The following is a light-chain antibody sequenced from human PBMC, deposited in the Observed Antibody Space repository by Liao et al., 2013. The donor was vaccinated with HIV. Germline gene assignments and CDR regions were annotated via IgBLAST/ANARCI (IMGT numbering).Light chain of an antibody. CDR2: QDS. CDR1: KLGDRY. CDR3: QAWDSSTGVL. V-gene: IGLV3-1*01. J-gene: IGLJ2*01. Sequence: SYELTQPPSVSVSPGQTASITCSGDKLGDRYASWYQQKPGQSLVLVIYQDSKRPSGIPERFSGSNSGNTATLTISGTQAMDEADYYCQAWDSSTGVLFGGGTKLTVL.